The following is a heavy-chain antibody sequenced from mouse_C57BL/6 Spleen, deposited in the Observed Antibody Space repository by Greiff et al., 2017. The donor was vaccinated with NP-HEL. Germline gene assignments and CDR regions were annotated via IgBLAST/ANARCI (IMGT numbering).Heavy chain of an antibody. CDR2: IDPETGGT. Sequence: VQLQQSGAELVRPGASVTLSCKASGYTFTDYEMHWVKQTPVHGLEWIGAIDPETGGTAYNQKFKGKAILTADKSSSTAYMELRSLTSEDSAVNYCTEFTTVVATDYFDYWGQGTTLTVSS. D-gene: IGHD1-1*01. CDR1: GYTFTDYE. J-gene: IGHJ2*01. CDR3: TEFTTVVATDYFDY. V-gene: IGHV1-15*01.